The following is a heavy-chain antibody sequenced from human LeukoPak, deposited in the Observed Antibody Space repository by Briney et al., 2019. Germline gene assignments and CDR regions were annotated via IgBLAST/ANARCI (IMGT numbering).Heavy chain of an antibody. CDR1: GGTFSSYA. CDR3: ARTTALAWNTRGRTTNWLGLGY. V-gene: IGHV1-69*04. J-gene: IGHJ4*02. Sequence: ASVKVSCKASGGTFSSYAISWVRQAPGQGLEWMGRIIPILGIANYAQKFQGRVTITADKSTSTAYMELSSLRSEDTAVYYCARTTALAWNTRGRTTNWLGLGYWGQGTLVTVSS. D-gene: IGHD3/OR15-3a*01. CDR2: IIPILGIA.